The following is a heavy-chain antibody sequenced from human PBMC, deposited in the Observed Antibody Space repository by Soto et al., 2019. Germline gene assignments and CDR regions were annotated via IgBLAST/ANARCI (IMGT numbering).Heavy chain of an antibody. J-gene: IGHJ6*01. V-gene: IGHV1-18*01. D-gene: IGHD3-3*01. CDR1: GYAFNSCG. CDR3: ARDLGSPNYLCYDFWSGYSQHYYNYGMDV. Sequence: ASVKFSCRGSGYAFNSCGIRWVRQAPGQGLEGLGWISAYNGNTNYALKLQGIVTMTTDTQNSTAYMELRSRSSDYTAGYYCARDLGSPNYLCYDFWSGYSQHYYNYGMDVW. CDR2: ISAYNGNT.